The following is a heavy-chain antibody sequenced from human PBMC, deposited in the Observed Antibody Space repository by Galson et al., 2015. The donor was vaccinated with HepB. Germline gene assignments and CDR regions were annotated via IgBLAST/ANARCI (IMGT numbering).Heavy chain of an antibody. D-gene: IGHD3-9*01. J-gene: IGHJ4*02. CDR2: ISYDGSNK. V-gene: IGHV3-30-3*01. Sequence: SLRLSCAASGFTFSSYAMHWVRQAPGKGLEWVAVISYDGSNKYYADSVKGRFTISRDNSKNTLYLQMNSLRAEDTAVYYCARDPSYYDILTGYYKSYFDYWGQGTLVTVSS. CDR3: ARDPSYYDILTGYYKSYFDY. CDR1: GFTFSSYA.